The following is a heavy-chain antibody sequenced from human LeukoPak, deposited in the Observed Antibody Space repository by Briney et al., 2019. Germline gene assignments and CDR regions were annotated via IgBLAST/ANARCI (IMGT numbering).Heavy chain of an antibody. CDR1: GGSISSGDYY. Sequence: SETLSLTCTVSGGSISSGDYYWSWIRQPAGKGLEWIGRIYTSGSTNYNPSLKSRVTMSVDTSKNQFSLKLSSVTAADTAVYYCARGPWCSSTSCYGWFDPWGQGTLVTVSS. J-gene: IGHJ5*02. V-gene: IGHV4-61*02. D-gene: IGHD2-2*01. CDR3: ARGPWCSSTSCYGWFDP. CDR2: IYTSGST.